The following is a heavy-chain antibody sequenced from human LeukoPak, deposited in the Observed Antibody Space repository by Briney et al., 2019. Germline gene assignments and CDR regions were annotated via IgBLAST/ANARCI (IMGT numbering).Heavy chain of an antibody. J-gene: IGHJ3*02. Sequence: GRSLRLPCAASGFTFSSYGMHWVRQAPGKGLEWVAVIWYDGSNKYYADSVKGRFTISRDNSKNTLYLQMNSLRAEDTAVYYCARGMTLGAFDIWGQGTMVTVSS. CDR3: ARGMTLGAFDI. CDR1: GFTFSSYG. D-gene: IGHD7-27*01. CDR2: IWYDGSNK. V-gene: IGHV3-33*01.